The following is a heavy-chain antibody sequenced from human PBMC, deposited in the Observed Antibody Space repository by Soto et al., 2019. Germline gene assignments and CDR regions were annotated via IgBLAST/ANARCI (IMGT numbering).Heavy chain of an antibody. D-gene: IGHD3-9*01. Sequence: PGESLKISCKGSGYSFTSYWIGWVRQMPGKGLEWMGIIYPGDSDTRYSPSFQGQVTISADKSISTAYLQWSSLKASDTAMYYCARNTGDILTGYYKGNYYYGMDVWGQGTTVTVSS. CDR1: GYSFTSYW. J-gene: IGHJ6*02. CDR2: IYPGDSDT. V-gene: IGHV5-51*01. CDR3: ARNTGDILTGYYKGNYYYGMDV.